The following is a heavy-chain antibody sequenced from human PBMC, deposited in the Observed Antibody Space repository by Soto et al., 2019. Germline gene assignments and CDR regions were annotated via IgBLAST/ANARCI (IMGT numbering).Heavy chain of an antibody. J-gene: IGHJ3*02. V-gene: IGHV1-69*02. D-gene: IGHD2-15*01. CDR1: GGTFSSYT. CDR2: IIPILGIA. Sequence: QVQLVQSGAEVKKPGSSVKVSCKASGGTFSSYTISWVRQAPGQGLEWMGRIIPILGIANYAQKFQGRVTITADQSPSTAYMELSSLRSEDTAVYYCARAALDAFAIWGQGTMATVSS. CDR3: ARAALDAFAI.